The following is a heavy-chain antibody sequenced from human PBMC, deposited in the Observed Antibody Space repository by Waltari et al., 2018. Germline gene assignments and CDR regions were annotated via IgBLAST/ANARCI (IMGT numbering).Heavy chain of an antibody. CDR3: ANQNYGSQNGPFFDP. CDR1: GFTFSSFS. Sequence: EVQLLESGGGLVQPGGSLRLSCAASGFTFSSFSMSWVPQGPGKGGEGASSICVRGTGTKAANDVEGRFNSSRENSTNTLYLQMNSLRAEDTALYYCANQNYGSQNGPFFDPWGQGTLVTVSS. V-gene: IGHV3-23*01. J-gene: IGHJ5*02. CDR2: ICVRGTGT. D-gene: IGHD3-22*01.